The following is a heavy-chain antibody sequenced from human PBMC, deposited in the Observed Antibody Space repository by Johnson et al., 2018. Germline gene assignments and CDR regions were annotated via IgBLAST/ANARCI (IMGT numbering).Heavy chain of an antibody. V-gene: IGHV4-59*01. CDR2: IYYSGSA. CDR3: ARGTYGSSWGRMDV. J-gene: IGHJ6*02. Sequence: QVQLQESGPGLVKXSETLSLXCIVSGGSTSLYYWNWIRQPPGKGLEWIGHIYYSGSADYNPSLKSRVTLSVDTSKNQFSLSLSSVTAADTAIYFCARGTYGSSWGRMDVWGQGTTVIVSS. CDR1: GGSTSLYY. D-gene: IGHD6-13*01.